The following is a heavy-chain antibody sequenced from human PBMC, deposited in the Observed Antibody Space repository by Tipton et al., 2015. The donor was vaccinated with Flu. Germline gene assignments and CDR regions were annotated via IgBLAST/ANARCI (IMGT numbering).Heavy chain of an antibody. D-gene: IGHD1-1*01. J-gene: IGHJ4*02. CDR3: ARMKDYWNDVEVGY. CDR1: GFSFSDYY. Sequence: SLRLSCAASGFSFSDYYMTWIRQAPGKGLEWVAYISRNGPYGSIYYADSVKGRFTISRDNAKNSLYLQMNSLRAEDTAVYFCARMKDYWNDVEVGYWGQGTLVTVSS. V-gene: IGHV3-11*01. CDR2: ISRNGPYGSI.